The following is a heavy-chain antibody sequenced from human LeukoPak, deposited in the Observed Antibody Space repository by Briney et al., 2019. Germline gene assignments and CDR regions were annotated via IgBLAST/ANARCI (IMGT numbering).Heavy chain of an antibody. CDR2: IYYSGTT. CDR1: GGSISSSSFY. D-gene: IGHD2/OR15-2a*01. J-gene: IGHJ5*02. CDR3: ARAFTFPNWFDP. Sequence: LETLSLTCTVSGGSISSSSFYWAWIRQPPGKGLEWIGSIYYSGTTYYNPSVKSRVTMSVDTSKKQFSLQLSSVTAADTAVYYCARAFTFPNWFDPWGQGTLVTVSS. V-gene: IGHV4-39*01.